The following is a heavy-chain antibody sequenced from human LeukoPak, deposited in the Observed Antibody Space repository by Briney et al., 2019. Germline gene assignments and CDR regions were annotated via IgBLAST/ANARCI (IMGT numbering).Heavy chain of an antibody. V-gene: IGHV1-8*02. Sequence: ASVGVSCKTSGYTFSTYDINWLRQAAGQGLERMGWMNPNSANTGFAQKFQGRAAITRDTSTATAYLELSGLTSEDTAVYYCARAIRYQLLSDYWGQGTLVTVSS. CDR2: MNPNSANT. D-gene: IGHD2-2*01. J-gene: IGHJ4*02. CDR1: GYTFSTYD. CDR3: ARAIRYQLLSDY.